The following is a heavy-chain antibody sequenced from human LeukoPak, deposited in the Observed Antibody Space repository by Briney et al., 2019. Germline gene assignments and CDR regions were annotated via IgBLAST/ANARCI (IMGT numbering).Heavy chain of an antibody. Sequence: ASVKVSCKASGYTFTDYYVHWVRQAPGQGLEWMGWINPNNGGTNYAQKFQGRVTMTRDTSISTAYTELSRLRSDDTAVYYCARATVRGVIATDYWGQGTLVTVSS. V-gene: IGHV1-2*02. D-gene: IGHD3-10*01. J-gene: IGHJ4*02. CDR1: GYTFTDYY. CDR2: INPNNGGT. CDR3: ARATVRGVIATDY.